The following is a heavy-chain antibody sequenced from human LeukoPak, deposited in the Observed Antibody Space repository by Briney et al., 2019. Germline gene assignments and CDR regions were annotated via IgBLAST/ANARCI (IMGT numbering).Heavy chain of an antibody. CDR2: IYPAYSDT. CDR1: GYIFTTYW. Sequence: GESLNIDFKGSGYIFTTYWIAWVRQMPGKGLEWMGIIYPAYSDTRYSPSFQGQVTISAGKSISTASLQWSSLGASDTAIYYCARYHSNSSGYYALDIWGQGTRVTVSS. J-gene: IGHJ3*02. D-gene: IGHD3-22*01. V-gene: IGHV5-51*01. CDR3: ARYHSNSSGYYALDI.